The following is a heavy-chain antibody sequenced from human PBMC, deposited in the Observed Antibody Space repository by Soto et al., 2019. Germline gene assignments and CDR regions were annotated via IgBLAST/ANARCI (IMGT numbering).Heavy chain of an antibody. J-gene: IGHJ6*03. CDR1: GCSISIGGYY. CDR2: IYYSGST. CDR3: ARAPHVSAYYYYYYMDV. Sequence: NPSETLSLTCTVSGCSISIGGYYWSWILQHPGKGLEWIGYIYYSGSTYYNPSLKSRVTISVDTSKNQFSLKLSSVTAADTAVYYCARAPHVSAYYYYYYMDVWGKGTTVTVSS. V-gene: IGHV4-31*03.